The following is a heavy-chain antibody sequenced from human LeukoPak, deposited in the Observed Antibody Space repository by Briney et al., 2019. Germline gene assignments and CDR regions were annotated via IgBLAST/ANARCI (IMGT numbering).Heavy chain of an antibody. D-gene: IGHD3-22*01. CDR2: IYYTGNT. V-gene: IGHV4-39*07. CDR1: GDSIIGYY. J-gene: IGHJ3*02. CDR3: TKSGGYGLIRI. Sequence: NPSETLSLTCSVSGDSIIGYYWGWIRQPPGKGLEWIGNIYYTGNTYYNSSLKSRVTISLDTSKNQFSLKVISMTAADTAAYYCTKSGGYGLIRICGRGTMVTVSS.